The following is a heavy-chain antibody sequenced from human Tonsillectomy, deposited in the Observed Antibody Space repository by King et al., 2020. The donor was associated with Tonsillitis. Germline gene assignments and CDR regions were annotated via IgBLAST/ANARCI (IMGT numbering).Heavy chain of an antibody. CDR2: TSPSFVTA. CDR1: GGTFSSYA. J-gene: IGHJ5*02. CDR3: ARGASNFGWFDP. D-gene: IGHD4-11*01. Sequence: VQLVESGAEVKKPGSSVKGSCKASGGTFSSYAISWVRQSPGQGLEWKGGTSPSFVTANYAQKCQGRVTITAEESTTTAYMDLSSLISEDTAVYYCARGASNFGWFDPWGQGTLVTVSS. V-gene: IGHV1-69*01.